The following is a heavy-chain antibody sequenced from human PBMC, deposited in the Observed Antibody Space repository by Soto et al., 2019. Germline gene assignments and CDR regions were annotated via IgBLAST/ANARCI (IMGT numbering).Heavy chain of an antibody. V-gene: IGHV3-7*01. D-gene: IGHD1-7*01. CDR2: IKQDGSEK. CDR3: AREPNSIDY. CDR1: RFTFSNYW. Sequence: GGSLRLSCAASRFTFSNYWMSWVRQAPGKGLEWVANIKQDGSEKYYVDSVKGRFTISRDNAKDSLYLQMNSLRAEDTAVYYCAREPNSIDYWGQGTLVTVSS. J-gene: IGHJ4*02.